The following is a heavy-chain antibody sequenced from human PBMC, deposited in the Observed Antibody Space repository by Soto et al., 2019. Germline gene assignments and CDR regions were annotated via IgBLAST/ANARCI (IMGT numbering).Heavy chain of an antibody. CDR2: ISTSTGTI. V-gene: IGHV3-48*04. D-gene: IGHD7-27*01. CDR3: ARDPGFWGMPPSFDF. J-gene: IGHJ4*02. CDR1: GFNFVAYS. Sequence: QLVETGGGLVQPGESLRLSCAASGFNFVAYSMNWVRQAPGKGLEWVSYISTSTGTIYYRDSVRGRFTVSRDNAQKSLYLQMNSLRVEDTAVYYYARDPGFWGMPPSFDFWGQGVLVTVSS.